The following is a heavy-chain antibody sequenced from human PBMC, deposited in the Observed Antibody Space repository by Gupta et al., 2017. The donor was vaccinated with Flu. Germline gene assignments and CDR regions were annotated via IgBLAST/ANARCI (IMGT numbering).Heavy chain of an antibody. V-gene: IGHV4-39*01. Sequence: QLPLQESGPGLVKPSETLSLSCSVSGGYVKNFNSYWCCIRQPPGKGLEWIATIYYSETTYNNPSLKGRVTVTFDTPKNQVSLKWTSVVAEDTAMYYCARVGEYSTSSDFALLDHWGQGTLVTVSS. CDR1: GGYVKNFNSY. J-gene: IGHJ4*02. CDR2: IYYSETT. D-gene: IGHD6-6*01. CDR3: ARVGEYSTSSDFALLDH.